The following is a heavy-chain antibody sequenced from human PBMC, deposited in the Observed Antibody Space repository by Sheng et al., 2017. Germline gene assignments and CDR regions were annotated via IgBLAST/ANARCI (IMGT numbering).Heavy chain of an antibody. CDR2: IYYSGSH. CDR1: GGSISSSSYY. J-gene: IGHJ4*02. V-gene: IGHV4-39*01. D-gene: IGHD1-26*01. CDR3: ASIQASGSGSYTPFDY. Sequence: QLQLQESGPGLVKPSETLSLTCTVSGGSISSSSYYWGWIRQPPGKGLEWIGSIYYSGSHLLNPSLKSRVTISVDTSKNQFSLKLSSVTAADTAVYYCASIQASGSGSYTPFDYWGQGTLVTVSS.